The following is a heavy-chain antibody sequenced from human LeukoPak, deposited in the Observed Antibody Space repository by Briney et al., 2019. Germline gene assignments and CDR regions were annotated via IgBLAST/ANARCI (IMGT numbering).Heavy chain of an antibody. D-gene: IGHD3-22*01. CDR1: GYTFTSYG. Sequence: GASVKVSCKASGYTFTSYGISWVRQAPGQGLEWMGWISAYNGNTNYAQKLQGRVTMTTDTSTSTAYMELRSLRSDDTAVYYCARVFDGERDYYDSSGIGLDYWGQGTLVTVSS. CDR2: ISAYNGNT. J-gene: IGHJ4*02. CDR3: ARVFDGERDYYDSSGIGLDY. V-gene: IGHV1-18*01.